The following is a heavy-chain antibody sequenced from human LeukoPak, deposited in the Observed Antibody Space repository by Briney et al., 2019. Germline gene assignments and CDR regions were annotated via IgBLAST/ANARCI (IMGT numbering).Heavy chain of an antibody. V-gene: IGHV6-1*01. Sequence: SQTLSLTCAISGDSVSSNSAAWNWIRQSPSSGLEWLGRTYYRSKWYNDYAQSVKSRITINSDTSKNQFSLQLNSVTPEDTAVYYCTRGNEVYYMDVWGKGTTVTVSS. J-gene: IGHJ6*03. D-gene: IGHD1-1*01. CDR3: TRGNEVYYMDV. CDR1: GDSVSSNSAA. CDR2: TYYRSKWYN.